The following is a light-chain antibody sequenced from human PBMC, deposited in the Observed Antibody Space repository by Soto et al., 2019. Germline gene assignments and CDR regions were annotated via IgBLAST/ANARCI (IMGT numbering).Light chain of an antibody. CDR1: SSDFAGYTS. CDR3: SSYAGSNSVV. J-gene: IGLJ2*01. V-gene: IGLV2-14*01. Sequence: QSVLTQPASVSGSPGQSITLSCTGTSSDFAGYTSVSWYQQHPGEAPKIIIYEVTNRPSGVSDRFSGSKSGNTASLTISGLRAEDEADYYCSSYAGSNSVVFGGGTKLTVL. CDR2: EVT.